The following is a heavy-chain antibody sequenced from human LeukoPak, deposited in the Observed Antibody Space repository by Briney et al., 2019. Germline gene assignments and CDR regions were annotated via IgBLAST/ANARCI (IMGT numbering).Heavy chain of an antibody. CDR2: SRNKANSYTT. V-gene: IGHV3-72*01. J-gene: IGHJ4*02. Sequence: GGSLRLSCAASGFTFSDHYMDWVRQAPGKGLEWVGRSRNKANSYTTEYAASVKGGFTISRDDSKTSLYLQMNSLKTEDTAVYYCARTEFCSAGRCYSDYFDSWGQGTLVTVSS. CDR1: GFTFSDHY. CDR3: ARTEFCSAGRCYSDYFDS. D-gene: IGHD2-15*01.